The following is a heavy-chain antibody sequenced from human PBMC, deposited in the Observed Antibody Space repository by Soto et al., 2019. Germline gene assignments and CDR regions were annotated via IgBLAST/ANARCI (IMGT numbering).Heavy chain of an antibody. CDR3: AKATYGLYFDY. CDR2: ISYDGSNK. Sequence: QVQLVESGGGVVQPGRSLRLSCAASGFTFSSFGMHWVRQAPGKGLEWVAVISYDGSNKYYADSVKGRFTISRDNSKNTLYLQMNSLRAEDTAVYYCAKATYGLYFDYWGQGTMVTVSS. V-gene: IGHV3-30*18. D-gene: IGHD3-10*01. CDR1: GFTFSSFG. J-gene: IGHJ4*02.